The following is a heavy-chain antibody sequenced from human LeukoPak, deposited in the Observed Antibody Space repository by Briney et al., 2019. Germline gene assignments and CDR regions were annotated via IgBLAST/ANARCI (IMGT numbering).Heavy chain of an antibody. CDR3: ARGRLRYDAYDL. V-gene: IGHV6-1*01. J-gene: IGHJ3*01. Sequence: SQTLSLTCAISGDSVSSNSAAWIWFRQSPSRGLEWLGRTYYRSKWYTDYAVSVKSRISINPDTSKNQFSLQLSSVTPEDTAVYFCARGRLRYDAYDLWGQGTTVTVSS. CDR2: TYYRSKWYT. CDR1: GDSVSSNSAA. D-gene: IGHD2-15*01.